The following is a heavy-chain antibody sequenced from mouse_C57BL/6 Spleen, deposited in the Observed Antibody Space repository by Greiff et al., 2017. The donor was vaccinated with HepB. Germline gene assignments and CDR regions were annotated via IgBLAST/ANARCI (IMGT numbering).Heavy chain of an antibody. V-gene: IGHV1-64*01. D-gene: IGHD2-5*01. CDR2: IHPNSGST. CDR1: GYTFTSYW. Sequence: VQLQQPGAELVKPGASVKLSCKASGYTFTSYWMHWVKQRPGQGLEWIGMIHPNSGSTNYNEKFKSKATLTVDKSSSTAYMQISSLTSEDSAVYYCARSSNGGYFDVWGTGTTVTGSS. CDR3: ARSSNGGYFDV. J-gene: IGHJ1*03.